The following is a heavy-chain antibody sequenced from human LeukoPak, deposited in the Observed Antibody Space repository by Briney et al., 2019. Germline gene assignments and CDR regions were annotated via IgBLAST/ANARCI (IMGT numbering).Heavy chain of an antibody. CDR2: IYYSGST. CDR3: ARGGIEWLRLNWFDP. Sequence: SETLSLTCTVSGGSISSYYWSWIRQPPGKGLEWIGYIYYSGSTNYNPSLKSRVTISVDTSKNQFSLKLSSVTAADTAVYYCARGGIEWLRLNWFDPWGQGTLVTVSS. J-gene: IGHJ5*02. D-gene: IGHD5-12*01. CDR1: GGSISSYY. V-gene: IGHV4-59*12.